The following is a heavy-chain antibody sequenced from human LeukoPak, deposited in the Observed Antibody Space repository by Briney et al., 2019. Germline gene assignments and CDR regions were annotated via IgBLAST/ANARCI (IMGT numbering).Heavy chain of an antibody. D-gene: IGHD5-18*01. CDR2: IYHDGST. V-gene: IGHV4-4*02. CDR3: ARDRGGYTYSHDY. J-gene: IGHJ4*02. CDR1: GGSISSNNW. Sequence: SETLSLTCAVSGGSISSNNWWIWVRQSPEKGLEWIGEIYHDGSTNYNPSLKSRVTISMDKSKNQLSLKLNFVTAADTAVYYFARDRGGYTYSHDYWGQGTLVTVSS.